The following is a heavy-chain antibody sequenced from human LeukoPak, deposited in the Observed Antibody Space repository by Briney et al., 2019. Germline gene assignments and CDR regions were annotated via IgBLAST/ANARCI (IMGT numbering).Heavy chain of an antibody. CDR3: ARDKYGVEMATYYYGMDV. D-gene: IGHD5-24*01. CDR1: GFTFSSYW. Sequence: GGSLRLSCAASGFTFSSYWMSWVRQAPGKGLEWVANIKQDGSEKYYVDSVKGRFTISRDNAKNSLYLQMNSLRAEDTAVYYCARDKYGVEMATYYYGMDVWGQGTTVTVSS. CDR2: IKQDGSEK. J-gene: IGHJ6*02. V-gene: IGHV3-7*01.